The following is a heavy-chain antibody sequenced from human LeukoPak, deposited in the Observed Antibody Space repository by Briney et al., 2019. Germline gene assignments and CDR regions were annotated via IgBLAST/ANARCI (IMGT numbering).Heavy chain of an antibody. Sequence: SQTLSLTCTVSGGSISSGGYYWSWIRQPPGKGLGWIGYIYHSGSTYYNPSLKSRVTISVDRSKNQFSLKLSSVTAADTAVYSCARAYIVVVPAASYNWFDPWGQGTLVTVSS. J-gene: IGHJ5*02. D-gene: IGHD2-2*01. CDR2: IYHSGST. CDR3: ARAYIVVVPAASYNWFDP. CDR1: GGSISSGGYY. V-gene: IGHV4-30-2*01.